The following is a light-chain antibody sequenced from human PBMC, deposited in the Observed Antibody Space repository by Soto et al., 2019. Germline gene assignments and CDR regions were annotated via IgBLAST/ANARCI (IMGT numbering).Light chain of an antibody. Sequence: EIVLTQSPATLSLSPGERATLSCRASQSVSRYLAWYQQKPGQAPRLLINDASNRATGIPARFSGSGSGTDFTLTISSLEPEDFAVYYCQQRSNWQGYTFGQGTKLEIK. J-gene: IGKJ2*01. CDR1: QSVSRY. CDR3: QQRSNWQGYT. CDR2: DAS. V-gene: IGKV3-11*01.